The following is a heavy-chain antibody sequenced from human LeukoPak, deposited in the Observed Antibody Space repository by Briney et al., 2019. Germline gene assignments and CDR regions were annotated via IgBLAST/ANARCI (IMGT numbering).Heavy chain of an antibody. Sequence: PGGSLRLSCAASGFTFSSYEMNWVRRAPGKGLEWISYISSSGSSIYYVDSVKGRFTISRDNAKNSLYLQMNSLRAEDTAVYYCARDNGDPRTYFDYWGQGTLVTVSS. J-gene: IGHJ4*02. CDR2: ISSSGSSI. CDR3: ARDNGDPRTYFDY. V-gene: IGHV3-48*03. CDR1: GFTFSSYE. D-gene: IGHD4-17*01.